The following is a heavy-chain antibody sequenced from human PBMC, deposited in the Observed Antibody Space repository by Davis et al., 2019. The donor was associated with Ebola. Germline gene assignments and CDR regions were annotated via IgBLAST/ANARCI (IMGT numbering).Heavy chain of an antibody. V-gene: IGHV4-59*11. CDR3: SREQSNTWPFEH. CDR1: GYAMSSHY. Sequence: PSETLSLTCGVSGYAMSSHYWNWIRQPPGKGLEWIGYIHYGGATNYNPSLKSRVTLSVDTSKNQFSLSLHSVTAADTAVYYCSREQSNTWPFEHWGQGTLVYVSS. CDR2: IHYGGAT. J-gene: IGHJ4*02. D-gene: IGHD5-24*01.